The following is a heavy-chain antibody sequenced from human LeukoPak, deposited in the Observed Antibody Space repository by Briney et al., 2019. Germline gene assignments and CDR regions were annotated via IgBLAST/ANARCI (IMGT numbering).Heavy chain of an antibody. D-gene: IGHD6-19*01. J-gene: IGHJ4*02. Sequence: MPSETLSLTCTVSGGSISGWYWSWIRQPPGKGLEWIGYIYGSGYTNYNPSLKSRVTMSIDTSKNHFSLKLTSVTAADTATYYCARETSLAGFASGLGFNYWGRGTLVTVSS. CDR2: IYGSGYT. CDR3: ARETSLAGFASGLGFNY. V-gene: IGHV4-59*01. CDR1: GGSISGWY.